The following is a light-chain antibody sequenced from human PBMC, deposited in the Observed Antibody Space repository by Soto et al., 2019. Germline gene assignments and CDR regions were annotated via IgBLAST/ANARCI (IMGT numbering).Light chain of an antibody. V-gene: IGLV2-14*03. J-gene: IGLJ1*01. Sequence: QSALTQPASVSGSPGQSITISCTGTSNDVGRYYYVSWYQHHPGKAPKLMIYDVSHRPSGVSNRFSGSKSGNTASLTISGLQAEDEADYYCSSYTSSSTLYVFGTGTQLTVL. CDR3: SSYTSSSTLYV. CDR1: SNDVGRYYY. CDR2: DVS.